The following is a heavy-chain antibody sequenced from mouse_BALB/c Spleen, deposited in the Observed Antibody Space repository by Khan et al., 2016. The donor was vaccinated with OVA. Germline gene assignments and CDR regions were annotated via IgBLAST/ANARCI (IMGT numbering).Heavy chain of an antibody. D-gene: IGHD2-14*01. CDR2: IWSGGNT. V-gene: IGHV2-2*01. CDR3: ARNSYMYDFTY. Sequence: QVQLKQSGPGLVQPSQSLSITCTVSGFSLTTYGIHWVRQSPGKGLEWLGVIWSGGNTDYNAAFISRGSISKDNSTSHVFFKMNSLQPDDTAMYYCARNSYMYDFTYWGQGTLVAVSA. CDR1: GFSLTTYG. J-gene: IGHJ3*01.